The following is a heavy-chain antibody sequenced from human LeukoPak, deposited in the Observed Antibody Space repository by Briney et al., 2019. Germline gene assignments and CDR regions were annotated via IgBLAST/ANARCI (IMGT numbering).Heavy chain of an antibody. CDR2: VSGSDENK. D-gene: IGHD2-15*01. CDR1: GFTFSDYY. Sequence: GGSLRLSCAASGFTFSDYYMTWIRQAPGQGLEWISYVSGSDENKYYAGSVRGRFAISRDNAEKSLFLQMSNVRAEDTAVYYCARAGLGGHYVDYWGQGTLVTVSS. V-gene: IGHV3-11*01. J-gene: IGHJ4*02. CDR3: ARAGLGGHYVDY.